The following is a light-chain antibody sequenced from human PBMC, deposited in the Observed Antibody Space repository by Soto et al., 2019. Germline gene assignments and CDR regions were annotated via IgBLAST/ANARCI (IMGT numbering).Light chain of an antibody. CDR3: QQSHSTPIT. Sequence: DIQLTLSLAPLASALEDRCAVTCLASQSISTYLNWYQQKPGKAPKVLIYAASNLQSGVPPRFSGSGSGTDFTLTISSLQPEDFATYYCQQSHSTPITFGQGTRLEIK. V-gene: IGKV1-39*01. CDR1: QSISTY. CDR2: AAS. J-gene: IGKJ5*01.